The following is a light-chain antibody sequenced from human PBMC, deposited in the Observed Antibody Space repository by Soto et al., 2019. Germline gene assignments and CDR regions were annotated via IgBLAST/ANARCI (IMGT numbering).Light chain of an antibody. CDR3: VAWDDSLNGYVV. CDR1: SSNIGSNT. CDR2: SNN. Sequence: QSVLTQPPSASGTPGQRVTISCSGSSSNIGSNTVNWYQQLPGTAPKLVIYSNNQRPSGVPDRFSGSKSGTSASLAISGLQSEDEADYYCVAWDDSLNGYVVFGGGPTVTVL. V-gene: IGLV1-44*01. J-gene: IGLJ2*01.